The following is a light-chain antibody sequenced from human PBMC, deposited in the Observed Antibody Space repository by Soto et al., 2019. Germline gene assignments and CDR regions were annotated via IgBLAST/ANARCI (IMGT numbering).Light chain of an antibody. Sequence: QSVLTQPPSVSGAPGQRVTISCTGSSSNIGAGYDVHWYQQLPGTAPKLLIYGNSNRPSGVPDRFSGSKSGTSASLAITGLQAEDEADYSCPSYENSLSVYVFGTGNIVTV. V-gene: IGLV1-40*01. J-gene: IGLJ1*01. CDR1: SSNIGAGYD. CDR3: PSYENSLSVYV. CDR2: GNS.